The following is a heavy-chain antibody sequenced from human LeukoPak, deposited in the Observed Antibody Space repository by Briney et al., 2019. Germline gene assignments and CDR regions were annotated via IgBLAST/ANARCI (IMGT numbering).Heavy chain of an antibody. V-gene: IGHV5-51*01. D-gene: IGHD6-25*01. CDR3: ARRNDGVAAAPWFDP. CDR1: GYKFSSYW. Sequence: GESLKISCKGSGYKFSSYWIGWVRQMLGKGLEWMGSIYPGDSDTRYSPSFQGQVTISVDKSISTAYLQWSSLKASDIAIYYCARRNDGVAAAPWFDPWGQGTLVTVSS. J-gene: IGHJ5*02. CDR2: IYPGDSDT.